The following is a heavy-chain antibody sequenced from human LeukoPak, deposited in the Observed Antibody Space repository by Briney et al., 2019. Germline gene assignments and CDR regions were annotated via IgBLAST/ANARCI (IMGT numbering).Heavy chain of an antibody. Sequence: SETLSLTCTVSGGSISSSSYYWGWIRQPPGKGLEWIGSIYYSGSTYYNPFLKSRVTISVDTSKNQFSLKLSSVTAADTAVYYCARRVPLLSAPFDYWGQGTLVTVSS. CDR3: ARRVPLLSAPFDY. CDR1: GGSISSSSYY. CDR2: IYYSGST. V-gene: IGHV4-39*07. J-gene: IGHJ4*02. D-gene: IGHD2-15*01.